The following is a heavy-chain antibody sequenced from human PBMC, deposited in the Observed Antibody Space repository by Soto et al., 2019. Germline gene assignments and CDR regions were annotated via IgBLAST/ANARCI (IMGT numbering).Heavy chain of an antibody. CDR1: GVSLSSGNW. D-gene: IGHD3-10*01. CDR3: ARLVYDTRLNYMYFDF. CDR2: IFHDGTA. Sequence: PSETLSLTSAVSGVSLSSGNWWTWVRQTPQRGLEYIGEIFHDGTANYYPSFERRVAISVDTSKNQFSLKLTSVTAADTAIYFCARLVYDTRLNYMYFDFWGQGALVTVSS. J-gene: IGHJ4*02. V-gene: IGHV4-4*02.